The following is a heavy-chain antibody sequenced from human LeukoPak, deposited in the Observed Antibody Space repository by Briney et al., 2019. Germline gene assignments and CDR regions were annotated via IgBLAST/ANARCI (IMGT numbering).Heavy chain of an antibody. D-gene: IGHD2-2*01. CDR2: ISTYNGDT. J-gene: IGHJ4*02. CDR1: GYTFTTYG. CDR3: ALIPYCTTATCYYFDF. V-gene: IGHV1-18*01. Sequence: ASVKVSCKASGYTFTTYGISWVRQAPGQGPEWMGWISTYNGDTNYAQKLQGRVTMTVDTSTSTTYMELRSLRSDDTAVYYCALIPYCTTATCYYFDFWGQGTLVTVSS.